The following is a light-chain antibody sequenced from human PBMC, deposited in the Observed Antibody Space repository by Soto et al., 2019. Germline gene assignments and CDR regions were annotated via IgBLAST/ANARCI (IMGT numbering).Light chain of an antibody. Sequence: QSVLTQPPSASGTPGQRVTISCSGSSSNIGSNTVNWYQQLPGTAPKLLIYSNNQRPSGVPDRFSGSKSGTSASLAISGLQSEDEADYYCTSCITANTRCVFGSGTRSPS. CDR2: SNN. V-gene: IGLV1-44*01. CDR3: TSCITANTRCV. J-gene: IGLJ1*01. CDR1: SSNIGSNT.